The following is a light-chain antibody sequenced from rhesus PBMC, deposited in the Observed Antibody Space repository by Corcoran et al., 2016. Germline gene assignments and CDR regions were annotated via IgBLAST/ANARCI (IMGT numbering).Light chain of an antibody. J-gene: IGKJ3*01. CDR3: QQHDNSPFT. CDR1: QGISNW. V-gene: IGKV1-69*01. Sequence: DIQMTQSPSSLSASVGDRVTITCRASQGISNWLAWYQQKPGKAPKLLIYRASNLETGVPSRFSGRGSGTDFTLTSSSLQPEDIATYYYQQHDNSPFTFGPGTKLDIK. CDR2: RAS.